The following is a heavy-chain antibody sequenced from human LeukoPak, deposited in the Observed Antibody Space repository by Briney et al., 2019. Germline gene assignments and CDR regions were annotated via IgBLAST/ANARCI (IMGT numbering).Heavy chain of an antibody. J-gene: IGHJ6*02. CDR2: INPKGGT. CDR3: ARQRRAYYDGMDV. V-gene: IGHV1-2*02. Sequence: SVRVSRKFSRFTLTDFFIHRVLQAPGQKAKGLGWINPKGGTNYAQKFQGRVSMTRDTSSSTAYMEVSRLRSDDTGMYYCARQRRAYYDGMDVWGQGTTVTVSS. CDR1: RFTLTDFF.